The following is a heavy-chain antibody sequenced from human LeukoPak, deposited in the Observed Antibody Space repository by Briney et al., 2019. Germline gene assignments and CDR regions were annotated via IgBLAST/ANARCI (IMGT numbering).Heavy chain of an antibody. CDR3: AYLSDYDFWSVSSGIDY. D-gene: IGHD3-3*01. Sequence: GGSLRLSCAASGFAFSTSNMMWIRQTPGKGPEWVSSISSGSTYIYYADSLKGRFTVSRDNAKSSLSLQMNSLRVEDTAVYYCAYLSDYDFWSVSSGIDYWGQGTLVTVSA. V-gene: IGHV3-21*01. J-gene: IGHJ4*02. CDR2: ISSGSTYI. CDR1: GFAFSTSN.